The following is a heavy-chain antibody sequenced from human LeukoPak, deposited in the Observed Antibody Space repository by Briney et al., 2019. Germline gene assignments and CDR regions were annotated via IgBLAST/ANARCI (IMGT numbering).Heavy chain of an antibody. Sequence: GGSLRLSCAASGFTFDDYGMSWVRQAPGKGLEWVSGINWNGGSTGYADSVKGRFTISRDNAKNSLYLQMNSLRAEDTAVYYCARARGRDGGWEYFDYWGQGILVTVSS. V-gene: IGHV3-20*04. CDR1: GFTFDDYG. D-gene: IGHD4-23*01. J-gene: IGHJ4*02. CDR3: ARARGRDGGWEYFDY. CDR2: INWNGGST.